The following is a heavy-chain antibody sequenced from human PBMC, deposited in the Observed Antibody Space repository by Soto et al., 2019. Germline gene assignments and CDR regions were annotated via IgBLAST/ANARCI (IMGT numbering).Heavy chain of an antibody. V-gene: IGHV4-61*01. CDR3: AREGNLGRWLQPLDF. CDR2: IYYSGST. Sequence: SETLSLTCTVSGGSISSSIYYWSWIRQPPGKGLEWIGYIYYSGSTNYNPSLKSRVTMSVDTSKNQFSLKLISVTAADTAKYFCAREGNLGRWLQPLDFWGQGTLVTVSS. CDR1: GGSISSSIYY. D-gene: IGHD5-12*01. J-gene: IGHJ4*02.